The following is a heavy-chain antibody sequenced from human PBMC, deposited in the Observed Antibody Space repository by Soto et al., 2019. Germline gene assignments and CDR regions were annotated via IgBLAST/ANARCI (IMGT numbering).Heavy chain of an antibody. CDR1: GFTFTNSA. J-gene: IGHJ6*03. CDR2: IVVGSGNT. Sequence: GASVKVSCKASGFTFTNSAIQWVRQARGQRLEWIGWIVVGSGNTNYAQKFQERLTITRDMSTSTAYMELSSLRSEDTAIYYCAARTGYYPSYYYMDVCGKRTTVTVSS. V-gene: IGHV1-58*02. D-gene: IGHD3-9*01. CDR3: AARTGYYPSYYYMDV.